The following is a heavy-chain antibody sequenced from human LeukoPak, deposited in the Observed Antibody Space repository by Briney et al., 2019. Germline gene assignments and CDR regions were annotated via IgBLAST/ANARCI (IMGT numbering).Heavy chain of an antibody. J-gene: IGHJ4*02. D-gene: IGHD4-17*01. Sequence: SETLSLTCTVSGDSVRTNNYYWSWIRQHPGKGLEWIGYIYYSGSTYYNPSLKSRVTISVDTSKNQSSLKLSSVTAADTAVYYCARDYGDYELDYWGQGTLVTVSS. CDR3: ARDYGDYELDY. CDR2: IYYSGST. CDR1: GDSVRTNNYY. V-gene: IGHV4-31*03.